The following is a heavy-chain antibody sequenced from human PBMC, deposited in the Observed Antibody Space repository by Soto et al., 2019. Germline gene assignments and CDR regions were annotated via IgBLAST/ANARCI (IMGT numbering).Heavy chain of an antibody. J-gene: IGHJ4*02. D-gene: IGHD3-3*01. V-gene: IGHV3-73*01. Sequence: PGGSLRLSCAASGFTFSGSGMHWVRQASGKGLEWVGRIRSKANSYATAYAASVKGRFTISRDDSKNTAYLQMNSLKTEDTAVYYCTSWRATNAPDYWGQGTLVTVSS. CDR3: TSWRATNAPDY. CDR1: GFTFSGSG. CDR2: IRSKANSYAT.